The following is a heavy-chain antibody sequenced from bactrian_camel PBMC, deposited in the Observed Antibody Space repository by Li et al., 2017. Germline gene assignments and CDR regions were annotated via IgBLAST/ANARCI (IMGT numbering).Heavy chain of an antibody. CDR3: ASDTRGGTYGVAGPLHRGITT. J-gene: IGHJ4*01. CDR1: KDTSRFYF. D-gene: IGHD6*01. CDR2: IDDQGTT. V-gene: IGHV3S55*01. Sequence: HVQLVESGGGSVQAGGSLRLSCSTSKDTSRFYFMAWFRQAPGREREGVAAIDDQGTTRYAEFVEGRFTISKDNANNTLYLQMDSLKPEDTGMYYCASDTRGGTYGVAGPLHRGITTGARGPRSPSP.